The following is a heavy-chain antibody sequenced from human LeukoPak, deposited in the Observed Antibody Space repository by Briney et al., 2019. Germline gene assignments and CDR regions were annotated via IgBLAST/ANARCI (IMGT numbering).Heavy chain of an antibody. CDR3: ARDLSGVTGYTYGRGIDY. CDR1: GFTFSSYW. J-gene: IGHJ4*02. CDR2: IKQDGSEK. D-gene: IGHD5-18*01. V-gene: IGHV3-7*01. Sequence: SGGSLRLSCAASGFTFSSYWMNWVRQAPGKGLEWVANIKQDGSEKYYVDSVKGRFTISRDNAKTSLYLQMNSLRAEDTAVYYCARDLSGVTGYTYGRGIDYWGQGTLVTVSS.